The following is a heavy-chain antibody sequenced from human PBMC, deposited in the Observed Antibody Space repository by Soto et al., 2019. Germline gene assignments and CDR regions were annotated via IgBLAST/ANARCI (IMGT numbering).Heavy chain of an antibody. D-gene: IGHD4-17*01. J-gene: IGHJ4*02. CDR2: LSAGGTSA. Sequence: GGSLRLSCAASGFTFSNYAMSWVRQAPGKGLEWVSALSAGGTSAYYAVSVEGRFTISRDNSRNILYLRMNSLRADDRAVYYCARGTYGDYDFWGQGTLVTVSS. CDR1: GFTFSNYA. CDR3: ARGTYGDYDF. V-gene: IGHV3-23*01.